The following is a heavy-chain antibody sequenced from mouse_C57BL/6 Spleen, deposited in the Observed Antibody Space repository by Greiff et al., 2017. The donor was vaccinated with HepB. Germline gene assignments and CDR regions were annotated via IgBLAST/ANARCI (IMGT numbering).Heavy chain of an antibody. V-gene: IGHV5-16*01. CDR3: ARDRGKGWYFDV. D-gene: IGHD1-1*02. CDR2: INYDGSST. CDR1: GFTFSDYY. J-gene: IGHJ1*03. Sequence: EVNLVESEGGLVQPGRSLKLSCTASGFTFSDYYMAWVRQVPEKGLEWVANINYDGSSTYYLDSLKSRFIISRDNAKNILYLQMSSLKSEDTATYYCARDRGKGWYFDVWGTVTTVTVSS.